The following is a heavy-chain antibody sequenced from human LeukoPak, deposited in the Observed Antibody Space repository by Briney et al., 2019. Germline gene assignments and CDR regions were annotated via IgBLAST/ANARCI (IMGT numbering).Heavy chain of an antibody. CDR2: IYTSGST. CDR3: ARGRKKGAYYYGSGTTFDY. CDR1: GGSISSYY. D-gene: IGHD3-10*01. Sequence: PSETLSLTCTVSGGSISSYYWSWIRQPAGKGLEWIGRIYTSGSTNYNPSLKSRVTMSVDTSKNQFSLKLSSVTAADTAVYYCARGRKKGAYYYGSGTTFDYWGQGTLVTVSS. J-gene: IGHJ4*02. V-gene: IGHV4-4*07.